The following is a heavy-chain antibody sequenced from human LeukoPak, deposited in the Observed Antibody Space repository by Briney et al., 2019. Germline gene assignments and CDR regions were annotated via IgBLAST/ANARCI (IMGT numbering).Heavy chain of an antibody. V-gene: IGHV3-23*01. CDR1: GISLSNYG. D-gene: IGHD3-22*01. CDR3: AKRGVVIRVILVGFHKEAYYFDS. Sequence: GGSLRLSCAVSGISLSNYGMRWARQAPGKGVEWVADMSGSGGSTNYADSVKGRFAISRDNPKNTLHLQMNRLRAEDTAVYFCAKRGVVIRVILVGFHKEAYYFDSWGQGALVTVSS. J-gene: IGHJ4*02. CDR2: MSGSGGST.